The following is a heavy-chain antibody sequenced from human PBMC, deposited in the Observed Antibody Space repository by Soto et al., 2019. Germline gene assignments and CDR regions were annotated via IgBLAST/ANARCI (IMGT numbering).Heavy chain of an antibody. CDR1: GFTFSSYG. D-gene: IGHD3-9*01. CDR2: IWYDGSNK. J-gene: IGHJ5*02. CDR3: AREYFDWHTPNWFDP. Sequence: PGGSLRLSCAASGFTFSSYGMHWVRQAPGKGLEWVAVIWYDGSNKYYADSVKGRFTISRDNSKNTLYLQMNSLRAEDTAVYYCAREYFDWHTPNWFDPWGQGTLVTVSS. V-gene: IGHV3-33*01.